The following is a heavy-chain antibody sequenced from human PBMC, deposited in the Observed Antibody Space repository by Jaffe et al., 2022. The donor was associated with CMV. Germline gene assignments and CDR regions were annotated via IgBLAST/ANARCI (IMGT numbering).Heavy chain of an antibody. J-gene: IGHJ6*02. D-gene: IGHD4-17*01. Sequence: QVQLVQSGAEVKKPGSSVKVSCKASGGTFSSYAISWVRQAPGQGLEWMGGIIPIFGTANYAQKFQGRVTITADESTSTAYMELSSLRSEDTAVYYCARINDYGDYDPPSYYYYGMDVWGQGTTVTVSS. CDR2: IIPIFGTA. V-gene: IGHV1-69*01. CDR1: GGTFSSYA. CDR3: ARINDYGDYDPPSYYYYGMDV.